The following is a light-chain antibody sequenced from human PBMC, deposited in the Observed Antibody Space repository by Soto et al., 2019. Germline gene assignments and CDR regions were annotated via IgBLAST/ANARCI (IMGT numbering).Light chain of an antibody. Sequence: ELVLTQSPFTLSLSPGARATLSCRASQSVSSNLAWHQQKPGQAPRILMYDASTRATGISARFSGSGSGTEFTLTISSLQSEDFAVYYCQQYNNWPQTFGQGTKVDIK. CDR3: QQYNNWPQT. CDR1: QSVSSN. J-gene: IGKJ1*01. CDR2: DAS. V-gene: IGKV3-15*01.